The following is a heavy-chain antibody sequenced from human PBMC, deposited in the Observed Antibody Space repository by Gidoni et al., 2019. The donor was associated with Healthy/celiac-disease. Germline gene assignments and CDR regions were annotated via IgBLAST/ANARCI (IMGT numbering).Heavy chain of an antibody. J-gene: IGHJ4*02. CDR2: ISYDGSNK. CDR3: ARDRHGSTMSPNYFDY. D-gene: IGHD3-22*01. Sequence: VQPGRSLRLSCAASGFTFSSYAMHWVRQAPGKGLEWVAVISYDGSNKYYADSVKGRFTISRDNSKNTLYLQMNSLRAEDTAVYYCARDRHGSTMSPNYFDYWGQGTLVTVSS. V-gene: IGHV3-30-3*01. CDR1: GFTFSSYA.